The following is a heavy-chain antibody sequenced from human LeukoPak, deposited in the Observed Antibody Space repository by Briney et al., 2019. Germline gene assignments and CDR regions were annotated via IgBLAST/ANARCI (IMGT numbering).Heavy chain of an antibody. CDR2: MNPNSGNT. Sequence: ASVKVSCKASGYTFTSYDINWVRQATGQGLEWMGWMNPNSGNTGYAQKFKGRVTMTRNTSISTAYMELSSLRSEDAAVYYCARGNSRRLGYCSGGSCYSAFDDWGQGTLVTVSS. CDR1: GYTFTSYD. J-gene: IGHJ4*02. D-gene: IGHD2-15*01. V-gene: IGHV1-8*01. CDR3: ARGNSRRLGYCSGGSCYSAFDD.